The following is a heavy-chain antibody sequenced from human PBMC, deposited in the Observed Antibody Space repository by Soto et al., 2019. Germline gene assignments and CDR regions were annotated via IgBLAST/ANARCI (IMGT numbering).Heavy chain of an antibody. J-gene: IGHJ5*02. D-gene: IGHD2-2*02. CDR1: GYSFTSYW. Sequence: GESLKISCKGSGYSFTSYWIGWVRQMPGKGLEWMGIIYPGDSDTRYSPSFQGQVTISADKPISTAYLQWSSLKASDTAMYYCARSDIVVVPAAIGYWFDPWGQGTLVTVSS. V-gene: IGHV5-51*01. CDR2: IYPGDSDT. CDR3: ARSDIVVVPAAIGYWFDP.